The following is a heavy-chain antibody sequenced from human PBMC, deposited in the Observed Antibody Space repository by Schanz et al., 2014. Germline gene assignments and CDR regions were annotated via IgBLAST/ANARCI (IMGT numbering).Heavy chain of an antibody. CDR2: IWFDGTNK. CDR3: ARDGDFDY. V-gene: IGHV3-33*01. J-gene: IGHJ4*02. CDR1: GFTLSSYG. Sequence: QVQLVESGGGVVQPGRSRRLSCSASGFTLSSYGMHWVRQAPGKGLEWLAVIWFDGTNKYNADSVKGRFTISRDNSKNTLFLQMSSLRAEDTAVYYCARDGDFDYWGQGTLVTVSS.